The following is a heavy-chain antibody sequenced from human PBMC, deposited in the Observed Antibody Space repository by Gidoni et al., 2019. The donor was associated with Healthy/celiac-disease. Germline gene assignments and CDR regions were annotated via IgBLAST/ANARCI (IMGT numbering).Heavy chain of an antibody. Sequence: QEQLVQSGAEVKKPGSSVKVSCKASGGTFSSYAISWVRQAPGQELEWMGGIIPIVGITNDAQKCQGRVKITADKFTSTAYMELSSLRSEDTAVYYCARARRETGYSTSWYLSYFDYWGQGTLVTVSS. CDR1: GGTFSSYA. V-gene: IGHV1-69*17. J-gene: IGHJ4*02. CDR3: ARARRETGYSTSWYLSYFDY. D-gene: IGHD6-13*01. CDR2: IIPIVGIT.